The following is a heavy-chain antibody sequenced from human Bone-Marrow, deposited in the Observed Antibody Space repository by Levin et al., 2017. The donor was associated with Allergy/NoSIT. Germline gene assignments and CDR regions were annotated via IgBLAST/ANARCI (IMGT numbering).Heavy chain of an antibody. CDR3: ARNRPETANGY. CDR1: GVTVYNNY. J-gene: IGHJ4*02. V-gene: IGHV3-66*01. D-gene: IGHD1-14*01. Sequence: GGSLRLSCAASGVTVYNNYMTWVRQPPGKGLELVSLIYSGGDTHYADSVKGRFIISRDSSKNTVYLQMNSVTTEDTAVYYCARNRPETANGYWGQGTLVTVSS. CDR2: IYSGGDT.